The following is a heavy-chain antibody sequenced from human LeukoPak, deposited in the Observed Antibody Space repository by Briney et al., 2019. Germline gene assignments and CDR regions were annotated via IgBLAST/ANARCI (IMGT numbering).Heavy chain of an antibody. J-gene: IGHJ5*02. CDR3: ASGKGIGLGWFDP. CDR1: GYIFTSYF. CDR2: INPSGGST. D-gene: IGHD6-13*01. Sequence: ASVKVSCKASGYIFTSYFMHWVRQAPGQGLEWMGLINPSGGSTRYAQKFQGRVTTTRDMSTSTVYMELSSLRSEDTAVYYCASGKGIGLGWFDPWGQGTLVTVSS. V-gene: IGHV1-46*01.